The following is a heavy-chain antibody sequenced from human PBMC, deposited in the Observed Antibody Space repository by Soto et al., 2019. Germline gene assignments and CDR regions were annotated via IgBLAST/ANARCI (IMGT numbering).Heavy chain of an antibody. V-gene: IGHV4-31*03. J-gene: IGHJ5*02. CDR1: GGSISSGGYY. Sequence: LSLTCTVSGGSISSGGYYWSWIRQHPGKGLEWIGYIYYSGSTYYNPSLKSRVTISVDTSKNQFSLKLSSVTAADTAVYYCARTGDCSSTSCYEGYNWFDPWGQGTLVTVSS. D-gene: IGHD2-2*01. CDR3: ARTGDCSSTSCYEGYNWFDP. CDR2: IYYSGST.